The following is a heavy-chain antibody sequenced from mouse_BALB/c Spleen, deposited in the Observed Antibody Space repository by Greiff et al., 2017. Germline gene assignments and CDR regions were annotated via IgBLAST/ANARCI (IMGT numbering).Heavy chain of an antibody. D-gene: IGHD1-1*01. Sequence: QVQLQQSGAELAKPGASVKLSCKASGYTFTSYWINWVKQSPGQGLEWIGNIYPSDSYTNYNQKFKDMVTLTVDNSSNTAYMQLSSPTSEDSAVYYCTRSRSHYYAMDYWGQGTSVTVSS. CDR2: IYPSDSYT. J-gene: IGHJ4*01. V-gene: IGHV1-69*02. CDR3: TRSRSHYYAMDY. CDR1: GYTFTSYW.